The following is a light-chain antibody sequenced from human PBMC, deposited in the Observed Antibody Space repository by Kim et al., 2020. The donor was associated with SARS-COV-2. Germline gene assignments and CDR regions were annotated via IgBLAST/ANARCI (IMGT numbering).Light chain of an antibody. V-gene: IGLV1-44*01. CDR3: AAWDDSLNGRV. CDR2: SSN. Sequence: GQRVTISCSGSSSNSGSNTVNWYQQLPGSSPTLLVSSSNQRPSGVPDRVSGSKSGTSASLAISGLQSDDEATYYCAAWDDSLNGRVFGGGTKLAVL. J-gene: IGLJ3*02. CDR1: SSNSGSNT.